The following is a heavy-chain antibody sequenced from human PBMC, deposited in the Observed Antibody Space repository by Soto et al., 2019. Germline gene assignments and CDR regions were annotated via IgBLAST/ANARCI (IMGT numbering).Heavy chain of an antibody. J-gene: IGHJ4*02. D-gene: IGHD2-15*01. CDR2: IIPIFGTA. V-gene: IGHV1-69*01. CDR1: GGTFSSYA. Sequence: QVQLVQSGAEVKKPGSSVKVSCKASGGTFSSYAISWVRQAPGQGLEWMGGIIPIFGTANYAQKFQGRVTIAADESTSTAYMELSSLRSEDTAVYYCARDPIGGDYCSGASCYSGWGQGTLVTVSS. CDR3: ARDPIGGDYCSGASCYSG.